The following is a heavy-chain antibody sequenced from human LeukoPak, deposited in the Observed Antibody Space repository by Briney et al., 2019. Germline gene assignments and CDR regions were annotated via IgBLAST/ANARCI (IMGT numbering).Heavy chain of an antibody. V-gene: IGHV3-73*01. J-gene: IGHJ6*04. CDR3: TRYGGYYYGMDV. CDR2: IRSKANSYAT. Sequence: GGSLRLSCAASGFTFSGSAMHWVRQASGKRLEWVGRIRSKANSYATAYAASVKGRFTISRDDSKNTAYLQMNSLKTEDTAVYYCTRYGGYYYGMDVWGEGTTVTVSS. CDR1: GFTFSGSA. D-gene: IGHD4-23*01.